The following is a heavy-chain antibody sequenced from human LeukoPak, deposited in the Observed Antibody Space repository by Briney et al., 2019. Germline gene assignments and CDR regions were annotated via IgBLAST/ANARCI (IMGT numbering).Heavy chain of an antibody. D-gene: IGHD3-22*01. CDR2: IKLDGSEK. V-gene: IGHV3-7*01. J-gene: IGHJ4*02. CDR3: ARSSGYNYDY. Sequence: GGSLRLSCAASGFTFSSYWMSWVRQAPGKGLEWVANIKLDGSEKYYVDSVKGRFTISRDNAKKSLYLQMNSLRDEDTAVYYCARSSGYNYDYWGQGTLVTVSS. CDR1: GFTFSSYW.